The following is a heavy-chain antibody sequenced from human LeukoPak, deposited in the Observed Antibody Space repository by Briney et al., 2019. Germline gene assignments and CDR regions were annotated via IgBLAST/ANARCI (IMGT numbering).Heavy chain of an antibody. Sequence: SETLSLTCAVYGGSFSGYYWSWIRQPPGKGLEWIGEINHSGSTNYNPSLKSRVTISVDTSKNQFSLKLSSVTAADTAVYYCAAGRDYGSGMYMARFDYWGQGTLVTVSS. CDR2: INHSGST. J-gene: IGHJ4*02. CDR3: AAGRDYGSGMYMARFDY. CDR1: GGSFSGYY. V-gene: IGHV4-34*01. D-gene: IGHD3-10*01.